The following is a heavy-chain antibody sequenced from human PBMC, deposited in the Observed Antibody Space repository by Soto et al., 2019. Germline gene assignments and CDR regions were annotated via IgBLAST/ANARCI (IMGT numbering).Heavy chain of an antibody. J-gene: IGHJ4*02. CDR1: GFTFSSYW. CDR3: ASDLASTTIPNY. V-gene: IGHV3-7*04. Sequence: EVQLVESGGGLVQPGGSLRLSCAASGFTFSSYWMSWVRQAPGKGLEWVANIKQDGSEKYYVDSVKGRFTISRDNAKNSLYLKMNCLRAEDTAVYYCASDLASTTIPNYWGQGTLVTGSS. D-gene: IGHD4-17*01. CDR2: IKQDGSEK.